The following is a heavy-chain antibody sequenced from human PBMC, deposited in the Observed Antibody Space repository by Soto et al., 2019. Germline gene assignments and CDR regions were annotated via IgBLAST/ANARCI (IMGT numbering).Heavy chain of an antibody. CDR2: IRASGGTT. CDR1: GFTFDNYA. J-gene: IGHJ1*01. CDR3: ARPHYTTSWYNDVQH. V-gene: IGHV3-23*01. D-gene: IGHD6-13*01. Sequence: SLILSCAASGFTFDNYAMSWVRQAPGKGLEWVSTIRASGGTTYYADSVKGRFSISRDSSQNTLNLQMNSLRAEDTAVYYCARPHYTTSWYNDVQHWGQGPLLTVSS.